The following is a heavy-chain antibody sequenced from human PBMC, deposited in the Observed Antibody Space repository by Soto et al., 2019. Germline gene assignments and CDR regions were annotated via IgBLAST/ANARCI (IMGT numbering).Heavy chain of an antibody. CDR1: GGSISSGNYY. D-gene: IGHD3-22*01. Sequence: SETLSLTCTVSGGSISSGNYYWSWIRQPPGKGLEWIGSISYSGSTYYSTSLKSRVTISVDTSKSQFSLNLSFVTAADTAVYYCARDYDSSGYPGWFDPWGQGTLVTVSS. V-gene: IGHV4-30-4*01. CDR2: ISYSGST. J-gene: IGHJ5*02. CDR3: ARDYDSSGYPGWFDP.